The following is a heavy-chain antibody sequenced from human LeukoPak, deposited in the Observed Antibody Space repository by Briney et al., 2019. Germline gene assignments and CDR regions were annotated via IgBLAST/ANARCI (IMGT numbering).Heavy chain of an antibody. CDR1: GFTFSDYY. J-gene: IGHJ4*02. V-gene: IGHV3-7*04. CDR2: IKQDGSEK. CDR3: ARGQWLVRSFDY. D-gene: IGHD6-19*01. Sequence: GGSLRLSCAASGFTFSDYYMSWIRQAPGKGLEWVANIKQDGSEKYYVDSVKGRFTISRDNAKNSLYLQMNSLRAEDTAVYYCARGQWLVRSFDYWGQGTLVTVSS.